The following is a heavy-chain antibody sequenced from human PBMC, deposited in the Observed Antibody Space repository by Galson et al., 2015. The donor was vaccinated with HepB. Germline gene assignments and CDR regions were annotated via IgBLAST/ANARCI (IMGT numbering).Heavy chain of an antibody. CDR1: GFSLSTSGVG. D-gene: IGHD3-22*01. CDR2: IYWNDDK. CDR3: ARRIYDSSGERFDY. Sequence: PALVKPTQTLTLTCTFSGFSLSTSGVGAGWIRQPPGKALEWLALIYWNDDKRYSPSLNSRLNITRDTSKNQVVLTMTNVDPVDTATYYCARRIYDSSGERFDYWGQGTLVTVSS. J-gene: IGHJ4*02. V-gene: IGHV2-5*01.